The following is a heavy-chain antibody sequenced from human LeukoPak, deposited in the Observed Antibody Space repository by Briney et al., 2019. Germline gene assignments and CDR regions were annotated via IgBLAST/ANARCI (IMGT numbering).Heavy chain of an antibody. CDR2: IYHSGST. V-gene: IGHV4-59*01. CDR3: ARVGGMTTINNFDFGG. Sequence: SETLSLTCSVSGGSLKIYYWKWIPQPPGKGLVCSGYIYHSGSTNYNPSFMSRVNISLDRYKSHFSLNLTSVTPADTAIYYCARVGGMTTINNFDFGGWGPGVMVTV. D-gene: IGHD5-24*01. J-gene: IGHJ3*01. CDR1: GGSLKIYY.